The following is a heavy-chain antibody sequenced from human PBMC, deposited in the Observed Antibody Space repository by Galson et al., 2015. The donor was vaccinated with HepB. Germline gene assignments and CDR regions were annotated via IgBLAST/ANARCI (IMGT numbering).Heavy chain of an antibody. CDR3: AREMYYYDSSGYNWENYFDY. D-gene: IGHD3-22*01. Sequence: SLRLSCAASGFTVSSNYMRWVRQAPGKGLEWVSVIYSGGSTYYADSVKGRFTISRDNSKNTLYLQMNSLRDEDTAVYYCAREMYYYDSSGYNWENYFDYWGQGTLVTVSS. CDR1: GFTVSSNY. V-gene: IGHV3-66*01. CDR2: IYSGGST. J-gene: IGHJ4*02.